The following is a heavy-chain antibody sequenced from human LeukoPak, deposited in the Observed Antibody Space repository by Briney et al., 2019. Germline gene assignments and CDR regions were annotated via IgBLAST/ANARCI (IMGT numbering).Heavy chain of an antibody. D-gene: IGHD3-22*01. Sequence: PSETLSLTCAVYGGSFSGYYWSWIRQPPGKGLEWIGEINHSGSTNYNPSLKSRVTISVDKSKNQFSLKLSSVTAADTAVYYCARSYYDSSGYENPLFDYWGQGTLVTVSS. J-gene: IGHJ4*02. V-gene: IGHV4-34*01. CDR3: ARSYYDSSGYENPLFDY. CDR2: INHSGST. CDR1: GGSFSGYY.